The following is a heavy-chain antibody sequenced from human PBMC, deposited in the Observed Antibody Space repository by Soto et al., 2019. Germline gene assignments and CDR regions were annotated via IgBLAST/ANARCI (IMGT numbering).Heavy chain of an antibody. D-gene: IGHD2-2*01. Sequence: LGESLKISCKGSGYSFTSYWIGWVRQMPGKGLEWMGIIYPGDSDTRYSPSFQGQVTISADKSISTAYLQWSSLKASDTAMYYCARQGAGYCSSTSCYHYYYYGMDVWGQGTTVTVSS. J-gene: IGHJ6*02. CDR3: ARQGAGYCSSTSCYHYYYYGMDV. V-gene: IGHV5-51*01. CDR2: IYPGDSDT. CDR1: GYSFTSYW.